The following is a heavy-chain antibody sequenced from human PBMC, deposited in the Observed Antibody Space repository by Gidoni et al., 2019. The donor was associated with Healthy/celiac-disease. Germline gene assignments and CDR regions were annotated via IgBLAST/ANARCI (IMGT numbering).Heavy chain of an antibody. Sequence: WIRQPPGKGLEWIGSIYYSGSTYYNPSLKSRVTISVDTSKNQFSLKLSSVTAADTAVYYCARVYYYYYYMDVWGKGTTVTVSS. CDR2: IYYSGST. J-gene: IGHJ6*03. V-gene: IGHV4-39*01. CDR3: ARVYYYYYYMDV.